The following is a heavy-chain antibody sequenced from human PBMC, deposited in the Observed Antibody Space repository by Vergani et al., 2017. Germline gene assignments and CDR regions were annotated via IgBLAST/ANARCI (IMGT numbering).Heavy chain of an antibody. D-gene: IGHD6-19*01. CDR2: ISYDGSNK. V-gene: IGHV3-30-3*01. CDR1: GFTFSSYA. J-gene: IGHJ4*02. Sequence: QVQLVESGRGVVQPGRSLRLSCAASGFTFSSYAMHWVRQAPGKGLEWVAVISYDGSNKYYADSVKGRFTISRDNSKNTLYLQMSSLRAEDTAVYYCARGRGGGWYYWDYWGQGTLVTVSS. CDR3: ARGRGGGWYYWDY.